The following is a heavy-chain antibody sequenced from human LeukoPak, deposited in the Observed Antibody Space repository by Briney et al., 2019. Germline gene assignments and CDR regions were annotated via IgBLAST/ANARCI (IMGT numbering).Heavy chain of an antibody. CDR1: GYTLTAYY. V-gene: IGHV1-2*02. Sequence: ASVKVSCKASGYTLTAYYIHWVRQAPGQGLEWMAFINPNSGDTYSAPQFQGGVTMTRDTSISTASMELSWLSSDDTAVYYCATGVATAFTYWGQGTLVTVSS. CDR2: INPNSGDT. D-gene: IGHD5-18*01. CDR3: ATGVATAFTY. J-gene: IGHJ4*02.